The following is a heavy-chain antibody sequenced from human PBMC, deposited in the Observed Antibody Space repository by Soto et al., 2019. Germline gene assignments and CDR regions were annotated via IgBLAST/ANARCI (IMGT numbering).Heavy chain of an antibody. CDR3: AREVYYDSSGYLFDY. D-gene: IGHD3-22*01. J-gene: IGHJ4*02. Sequence: SVKVSCKASGGTFSSYTISWVRQAPGQGLEWMGRIIPILGIANYAQKYQGRVTITADKSTSTAYMELSSLRSEDTALYYCAREVYYDSSGYLFDYWGQGTLVTVSS. V-gene: IGHV1-69*04. CDR2: IIPILGIA. CDR1: GGTFSSYT.